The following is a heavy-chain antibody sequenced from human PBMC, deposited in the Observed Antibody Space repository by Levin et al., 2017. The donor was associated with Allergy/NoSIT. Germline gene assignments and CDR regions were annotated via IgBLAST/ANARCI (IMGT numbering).Heavy chain of an antibody. V-gene: IGHV4-39*01. CDR3: AIRFAPSSNWDFDY. D-gene: IGHD2-2*01. Sequence: SETLSLTCTVSGDSIGSRAFYWGWIRQPPGKGLEWVASIYYSGSTYYNPSLKSRVTVSVDTSKNQFSLKLTSVTAADTAIYYCAIRFAPSSNWDFDYWGPGTLVTVSS. CDR2: IYYSGST. J-gene: IGHJ4*02. CDR1: GDSIGSRAFY.